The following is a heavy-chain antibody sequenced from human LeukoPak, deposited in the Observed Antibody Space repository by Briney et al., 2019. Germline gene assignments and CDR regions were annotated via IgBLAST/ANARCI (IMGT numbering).Heavy chain of an antibody. Sequence: SVKVSCKASGGTFSSYAISWVRQAPGQGHEWMGGIIPIFGTANYAQKFQGRVTITADESTSTAYMELSSLRSEDTAVYYCARTKAGITGTRFDYWGQGTLVTVSS. J-gene: IGHJ4*02. D-gene: IGHD1-7*01. V-gene: IGHV1-69*13. CDR2: IIPIFGTA. CDR1: GGTFSSYA. CDR3: ARTKAGITGTRFDY.